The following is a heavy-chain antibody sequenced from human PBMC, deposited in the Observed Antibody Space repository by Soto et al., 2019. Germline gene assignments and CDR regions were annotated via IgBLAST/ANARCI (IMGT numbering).Heavy chain of an antibody. CDR2: VSSYSGST. Sequence: ASVKVSCKASGYTFSDFDISCVRQAPGQGLEWMGWVSSYSGSTKYAENLQGRVTMTTDTSTNTAYMELRSLKSDDTAEYYCARFWSGPRVAAPQEYWGQGTLVTVSS. D-gene: IGHD3-3*01. V-gene: IGHV1-18*01. CDR1: GYTFSDFD. CDR3: ARFWSGPRVAAPQEY. J-gene: IGHJ4*02.